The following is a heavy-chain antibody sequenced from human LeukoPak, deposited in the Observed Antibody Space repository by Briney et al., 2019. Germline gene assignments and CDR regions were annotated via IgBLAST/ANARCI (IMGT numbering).Heavy chain of an antibody. CDR2: IIPIFGAA. J-gene: IGHJ4*02. V-gene: IGHV1-69*05. CDR3: ARTPAADRYYFDY. Sequence: ASVKVSCKASGGTFSSYAISWVRQAPGQGLEWMGGIIPIFGAANYAQKFQGRVTITTDESTSTAYMELSSLRSEDTAVYYCARTPAADRYYFDYWGQGTLVTVSS. CDR1: GGTFSSYA. D-gene: IGHD2-2*01.